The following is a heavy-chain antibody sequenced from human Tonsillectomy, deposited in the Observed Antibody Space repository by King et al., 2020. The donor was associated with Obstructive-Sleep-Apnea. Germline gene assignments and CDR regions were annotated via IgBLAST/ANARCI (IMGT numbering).Heavy chain of an antibody. Sequence: VQLVESGGGVVQPGRSLRLSCAASGFTFSSYGMHWVRQAPGKGLEWVAGIWYDGSNKYYADSVKGRFTISRDNSKNTLYLQMNSLRAEDTAVYYCAKGRSAAMPAIFDYWGQGTLVTVSS. CDR3: AKGRSAAMPAIFDY. CDR2: IWYDGSNK. CDR1: GFTFSSYG. D-gene: IGHD2-2*01. V-gene: IGHV3-33*06. J-gene: IGHJ4*02.